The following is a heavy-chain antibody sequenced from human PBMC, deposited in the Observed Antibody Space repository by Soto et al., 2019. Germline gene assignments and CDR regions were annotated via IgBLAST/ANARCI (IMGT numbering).Heavy chain of an antibody. D-gene: IGHD2-15*01. V-gene: IGHV1-69*13. CDR2: IIPIFGTA. J-gene: IGHJ5*02. Sequence: SVKVCCKASGGTFSSYAISWVRQAPGQGLEWMGGIIPIFGTANYAQKFQGRVTITADESTSTAYMELSSLRSEDTAVYYCAREPGYCSGGSCYWLGWFDPWGQGTLVTVSS. CDR3: AREPGYCSGGSCYWLGWFDP. CDR1: GGTFSSYA.